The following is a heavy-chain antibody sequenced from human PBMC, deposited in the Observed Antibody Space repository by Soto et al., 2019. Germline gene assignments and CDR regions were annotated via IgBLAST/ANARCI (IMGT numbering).Heavy chain of an antibody. V-gene: IGHV1-69*13. CDR3: ATSVGIAPTGEDGMDV. J-gene: IGHJ6*02. Sequence: SVQVSCKASGGTFSIYGFSWVRQAPGQGPEWIGGIIPILTTPNYAQKFHGRVTIVADESTTTVYMELSSLKSEDTAVYYCATSVGIAPTGEDGMDVWG. CDR2: IIPILTTP. CDR1: GGTFSIYG. D-gene: IGHD2-8*02.